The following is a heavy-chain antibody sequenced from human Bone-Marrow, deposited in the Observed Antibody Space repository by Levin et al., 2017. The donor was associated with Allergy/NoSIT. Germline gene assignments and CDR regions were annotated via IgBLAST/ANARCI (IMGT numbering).Heavy chain of an antibody. CDR1: GFTFSSHA. CDR2: ISYDGSDI. V-gene: IGHV3-30-3*01. CDR3: ARVPIHSSSWPSTIDS. J-gene: IGHJ4*02. D-gene: IGHD6-13*01. Sequence: SCAASGFTFSSHAMDWVRQAPGKGLAWVAVISYDGSDIHYADSVMGRFTISRDNSKNTLYLQMNSLRTEDTAVYYCARVPIHSSSWPSTIDSWGQGTVVTVSS.